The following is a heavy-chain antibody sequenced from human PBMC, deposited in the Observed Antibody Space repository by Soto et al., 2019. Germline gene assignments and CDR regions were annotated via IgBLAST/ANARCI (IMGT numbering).Heavy chain of an antibody. J-gene: IGHJ6*02. D-gene: IGHD3-10*01. V-gene: IGHV1-69*13. CDR1: GGTFSSYA. CDR3: ARDPITMVRGVIIRDYYYYYGMDV. CDR2: IIPIFGTA. Sequence: GASVKVSCKASGGTFSSYAISLVRQAPGQGLEWMGGIIPIFGTANYAQKFQGRVTITADESTSTAYMELSSLRSEDTAVYYCARDPITMVRGVIIRDYYYYYGMDVWGQGTTVTVSS.